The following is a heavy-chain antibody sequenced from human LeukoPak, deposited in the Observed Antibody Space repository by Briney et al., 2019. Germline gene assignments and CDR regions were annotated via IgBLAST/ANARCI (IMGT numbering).Heavy chain of an antibody. Sequence: TSQTLSLTCTVSGGSISGSGYYWSWIRQPPGKGLEWIGYIYHTGSTYYNPSLASRVTISVDRSKNQFSLRLTSVTAADTAVFYCARGGVGPTTNWFDPWGQGTLVTVSS. J-gene: IGHJ5*02. D-gene: IGHD1-26*01. V-gene: IGHV4-30-2*01. CDR2: IYHTGST. CDR3: ARGGVGPTTNWFDP. CDR1: GGSISGSGYY.